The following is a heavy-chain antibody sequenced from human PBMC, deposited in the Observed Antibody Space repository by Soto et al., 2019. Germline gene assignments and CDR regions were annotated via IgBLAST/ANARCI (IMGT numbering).Heavy chain of an antibody. CDR1: GGSISSYY. CDR3: ARVVVLNWFDP. CDR2: SYYSGST. Sequence: QVQLQESGPGLVKPSETLSLTCTVSGGSISSYYWSWIRQPPGKGLEWIGYSYYSGSTNYNPSLKRQVTISVDTSKNQFSLKLSSVTAADTAVYYCARVVVLNWFDPWGPGTLVTVSS. V-gene: IGHV4-59*01. J-gene: IGHJ5*02. D-gene: IGHD2-15*01.